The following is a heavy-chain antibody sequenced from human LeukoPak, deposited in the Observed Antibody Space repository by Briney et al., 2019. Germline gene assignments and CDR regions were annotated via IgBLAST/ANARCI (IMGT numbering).Heavy chain of an antibody. D-gene: IGHD3-10*01. V-gene: IGHV1-2*02. CDR3: TRGGSTNADREFIFAF. J-gene: IGHJ4*02. CDR2: INPNSGGT. Sequence: GASVKVSCKASGYTFTDYSVHWVRQAPGQGPEWMGWINPNSGGTESAQKFQGRVTMTGDTSISTAYMELSSLRSDDTAVYYCTRGGSTNADREFIFAFWGQGTLVTVSS. CDR1: GYTFTDYS.